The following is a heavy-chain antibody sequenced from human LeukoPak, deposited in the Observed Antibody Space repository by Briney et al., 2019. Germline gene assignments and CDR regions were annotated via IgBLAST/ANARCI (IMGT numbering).Heavy chain of an antibody. V-gene: IGHV4/OR15-8*02. D-gene: IGHD1-26*01. CDR1: GGSITTTNY. CDR3: SRESGPYSPFGH. CDR2: ISLSGYT. Sequence: PSETLSLTCGVSGGSITTTNYWRWVRQSPGRGLEWIGEISLSGYTGFNPSLRGRVTMSLDEFKNHLSLTLTSVTAADTAIYYCSRESGPYSPFGHWGQGILVTVTT. J-gene: IGHJ4*02.